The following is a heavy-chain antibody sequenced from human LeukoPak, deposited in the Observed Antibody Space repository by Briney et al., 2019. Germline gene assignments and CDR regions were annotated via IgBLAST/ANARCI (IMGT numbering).Heavy chain of an antibody. D-gene: IGHD6-19*01. CDR2: IKQDGSEK. CDR3: ARDTSAWRYGMDV. Sequence: GGSPRLSCEASGLTFSSHWMSWVRQAPGKGLEWVAIIKQDGSEKDYVDSVTGRFTISRDNAKNSLYLQMNSLRDEDTAVYYCARDTSAWRYGMDVWGQGTTVTVSS. J-gene: IGHJ6*02. CDR1: GLTFSSHW. V-gene: IGHV3-7*01.